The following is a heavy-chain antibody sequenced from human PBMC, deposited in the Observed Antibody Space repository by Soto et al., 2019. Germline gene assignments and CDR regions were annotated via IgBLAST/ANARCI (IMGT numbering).Heavy chain of an antibody. J-gene: IGHJ4*02. CDR2: ISWNGATM. CDR1: GFTFDDFA. Sequence: EVQLVESGGGLVQPGRSLRLSCAASGFTFDDFAMHWVRQAPGKGLEWVSGISWNGATMGYGDSVSGRFTISRDNTKNSLYLQMSSLKPEDTALYYCASIPTFMVLTPRDYWGQGTLVTVSA. D-gene: IGHD2-21*02. CDR3: ASIPTFMVLTPRDY. V-gene: IGHV3-9*01.